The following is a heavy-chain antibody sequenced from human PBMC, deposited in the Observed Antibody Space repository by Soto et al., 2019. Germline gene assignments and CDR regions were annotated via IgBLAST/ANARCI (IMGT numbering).Heavy chain of an antibody. Sequence: GGSLRLSCAASGFTFSSYEMNWVRQAPGKGLEWVSYISSSGSTIYYADSVKGRFTISRDNAKNSLYLQMNSLRAEDSAVYFCASVMLRFSYGIDVWGQGTTVTVSS. D-gene: IGHD3-3*01. CDR1: GFTFSSYE. CDR3: ASVMLRFSYGIDV. V-gene: IGHV3-48*03. CDR2: ISSSGSTI. J-gene: IGHJ6*02.